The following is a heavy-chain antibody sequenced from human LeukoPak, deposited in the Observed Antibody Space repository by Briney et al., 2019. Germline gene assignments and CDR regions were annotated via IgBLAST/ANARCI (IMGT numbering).Heavy chain of an antibody. CDR3: ANSRAAVAGENWYFDL. D-gene: IGHD6-19*01. CDR1: GFTFDDYA. V-gene: IGHV3-9*01. CDR2: ISWNSGSI. J-gene: IGHJ2*01. Sequence: PGRSLRLSCAASGFTFDDYAMHWVRQAPGKGLEWVSGISWNSGSIGYADSVKGRFTISRDNAKNSLYLQMNSLRAEDTALYYCANSRAAVAGENWYFDLWGRGTLVTVSS.